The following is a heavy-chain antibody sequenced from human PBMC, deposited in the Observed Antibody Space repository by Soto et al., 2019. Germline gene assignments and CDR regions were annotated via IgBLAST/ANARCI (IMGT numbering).Heavy chain of an antibody. D-gene: IGHD6-13*01. V-gene: IGHV3-30-3*01. J-gene: IGHJ3*02. Sequence: QVQLVESGGGVVQPGRSLRLSCEASGFTFNSYAMHWVRQAPGKGLEWVAAISYDGSNKYYADSVKGRFTISRDNSRNTVYPQMNSLRTEDTAVYYYASSVIAAAGRGDAFDIWGQGTMVTVSS. CDR2: ISYDGSNK. CDR1: GFTFNSYA. CDR3: ASSVIAAAGRGDAFDI.